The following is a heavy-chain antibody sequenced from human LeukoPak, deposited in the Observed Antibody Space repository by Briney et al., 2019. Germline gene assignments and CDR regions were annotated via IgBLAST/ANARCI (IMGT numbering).Heavy chain of an antibody. J-gene: IGHJ6*02. CDR1: GYTFTSYY. CDR3: ARSRVLWFGGNPGPYYYGMDV. Sequence: ASVKVSCKASGYTFTSYYMHWVRQAPGQGLEWMGIINPSGGSTSYAQKFQGRVTMTRDTSTSTAYMELSRLRSDDTAVYYCARSRVLWFGGNPGPYYYGMDVWGQGTTVTVSS. V-gene: IGHV1-46*01. CDR2: INPSGGST. D-gene: IGHD3-10*01.